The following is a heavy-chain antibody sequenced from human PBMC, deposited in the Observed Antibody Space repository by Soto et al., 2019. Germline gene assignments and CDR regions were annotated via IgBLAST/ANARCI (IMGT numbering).Heavy chain of an antibody. CDR1: GGTFSSYA. J-gene: IGHJ3*02. CDR2: IIPIFGTA. CDR3: ERERVVVTAIDAFDI. V-gene: IGHV1-69*06. Sequence: SVKVSCKASGGTFSSYAISWVRQAPGQGLEWMGGIIPIFGTANYAQKFQGRVTITADKSTSTAYMELSSLRSEDTAVYYCERERVVVTAIDAFDIWGQGTMVTVS. D-gene: IGHD2-21*02.